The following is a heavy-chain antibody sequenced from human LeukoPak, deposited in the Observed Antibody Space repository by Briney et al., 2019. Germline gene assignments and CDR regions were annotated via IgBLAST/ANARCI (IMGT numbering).Heavy chain of an antibody. V-gene: IGHV4-59*08. CDR2: IYYSGST. D-gene: IGHD3-10*01. CDR3: ARHHDRAYYYYYGMDV. Sequence: SETLSLTCTVSGGSISSYYWSWIRQPPGKGLEWIGYIYYSGSTNYNPSLKSRVTISVDTSKNQFSLKLSSVTAADTAVYYCARHHDRAYYYYYGMDVWGQGTTVTVSS. CDR1: GGSISSYY. J-gene: IGHJ6*02.